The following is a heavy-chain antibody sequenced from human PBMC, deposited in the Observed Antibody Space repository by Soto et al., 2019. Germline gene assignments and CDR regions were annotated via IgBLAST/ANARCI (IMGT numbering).Heavy chain of an antibody. J-gene: IGHJ3*02. Sequence: ASVKVSCKASGYTFTSYGISWVRQAPGQGLEWMGWISAYNGNTNYAQKLQGRVTMTTDTSTSTAYMELSSLRSEDTAVYYCARDHVAAAGTVQDAFDIWGQGTMVTVSS. V-gene: IGHV1-18*01. CDR1: GYTFTSYG. CDR3: ARDHVAAAGTVQDAFDI. CDR2: ISAYNGNT. D-gene: IGHD6-13*01.